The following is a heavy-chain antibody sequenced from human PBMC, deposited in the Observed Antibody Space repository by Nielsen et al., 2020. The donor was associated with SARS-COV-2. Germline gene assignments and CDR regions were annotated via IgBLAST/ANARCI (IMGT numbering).Heavy chain of an antibody. Sequence: GESLKISCAASAFTFSTYWMHWVRQAPGKGLVWVSRINSDGSSTSYADSVKGRFTISRDSATNSLYLQMNSLRAEDTAIYYCARRGPIGDYCGGGDCYPFDCWGQGTLVIVSS. CDR3: ARRGPIGDYCGGGDCYPFDC. CDR1: AFTFSTYW. J-gene: IGHJ4*02. D-gene: IGHD2-21*02. V-gene: IGHV3-74*01. CDR2: INSDGSST.